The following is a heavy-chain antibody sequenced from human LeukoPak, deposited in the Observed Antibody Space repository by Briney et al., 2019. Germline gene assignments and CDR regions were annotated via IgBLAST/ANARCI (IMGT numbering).Heavy chain of an antibody. D-gene: IGHD5-18*01. V-gene: IGHV3-9*01. CDR3: VVQLWS. CDR2: ISWNSGNI. J-gene: IGHJ4*02. CDR1: GFTFNDYA. Sequence: GGSLRLSCGASGFTFNDYAMHWVRQAPGKGLEWVSGISWNSGNIGYADSVKGRFTISRDNAKNSLYLQMNSLRADDTALYYCVVQLWSWGQGTLVTVSS.